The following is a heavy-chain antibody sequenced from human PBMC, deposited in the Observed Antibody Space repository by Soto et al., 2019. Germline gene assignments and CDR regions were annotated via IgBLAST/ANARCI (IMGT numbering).Heavy chain of an antibody. D-gene: IGHD2-2*01. V-gene: IGHV5-10-1*03. Sequence: EVQLVQSGAEVKKPGESLKISCKGSGYNFNTFWISWLRQMPGKGLEWMGRIDPSDSYSDYSPSFKGHVSISSDKSVTTAYLTWSSLKASDTAIYYCARLDGASPDALDFWGQGTMVIVSS. CDR3: ARLDGASPDALDF. J-gene: IGHJ3*01. CDR2: IDPSDSYS. CDR1: GYNFNTFW.